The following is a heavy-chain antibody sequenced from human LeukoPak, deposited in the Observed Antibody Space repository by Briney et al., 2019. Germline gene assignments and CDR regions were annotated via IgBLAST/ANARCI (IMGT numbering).Heavy chain of an antibody. Sequence: GGSLRLSCAASGLTFSNAWMSWVRQAPGKGLEWVGRIKRKSDGGTTDYAAPVKGRFTILRDDSKNTLYLQMNSLKTEDTAVYYCTRDFTTSSRDYFDYWGQGTLVTVSS. V-gene: IGHV3-15*01. CDR3: TRDFTTSSRDYFDY. D-gene: IGHD6-6*01. J-gene: IGHJ4*02. CDR1: GLTFSNAW. CDR2: IKRKSDGGTT.